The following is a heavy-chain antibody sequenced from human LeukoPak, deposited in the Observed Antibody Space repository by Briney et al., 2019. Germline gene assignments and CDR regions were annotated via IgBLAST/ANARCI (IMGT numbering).Heavy chain of an antibody. V-gene: IGHV3-23*01. D-gene: IGHD2-21*02. Sequence: GGSLRLSCAVSGFSFSNYAMSWVRQAPGKGLEWVSSVSGGGGTTYYADSVKGRFNISKDNSKNTLYLQMNSLRAEDTAIYYCAKVRCGGACVDAFDIWGQGTMVTVSS. CDR2: VSGGGGTT. J-gene: IGHJ3*02. CDR3: AKVRCGGACVDAFDI. CDR1: GFSFSNYA.